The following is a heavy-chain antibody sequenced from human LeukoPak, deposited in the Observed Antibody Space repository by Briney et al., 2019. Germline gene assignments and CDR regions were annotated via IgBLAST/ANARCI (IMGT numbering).Heavy chain of an antibody. Sequence: PSETLSLTCAVYGGSFSGYYWSWIRQPPGKGLEWIVEINHSGSTNYNPSLKSRVAISVDTSKNQFSLKLSSVTAADTAVYYCARGGRGWYYDSSGSLYYWGQGTLVTVSS. CDR2: INHSGST. D-gene: IGHD3-22*01. CDR1: GGSFSGYY. CDR3: ARGGRGWYYDSSGSLYY. J-gene: IGHJ4*02. V-gene: IGHV4-34*01.